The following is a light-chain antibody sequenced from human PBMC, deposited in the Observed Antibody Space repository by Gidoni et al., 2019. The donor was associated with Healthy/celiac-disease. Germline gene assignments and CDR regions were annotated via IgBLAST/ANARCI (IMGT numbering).Light chain of an antibody. Sequence: QSVLTQPTSASGTPGQRVTMSCSGSRSNIGKNTVNWYQQLPGTAPKLLIYSNSQRPSGVPDRFSGSKSGTSASLAISGLQSEDEADYYCAAWDDSLNGRNWVFGGGTKLTVL. CDR2: SNS. J-gene: IGLJ3*02. V-gene: IGLV1-44*01. CDR1: RSNIGKNT. CDR3: AAWDDSLNGRNWV.